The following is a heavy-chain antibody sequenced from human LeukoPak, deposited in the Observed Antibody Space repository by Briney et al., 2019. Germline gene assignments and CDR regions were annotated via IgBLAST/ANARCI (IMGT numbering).Heavy chain of an antibody. J-gene: IGHJ4*02. D-gene: IGHD3-22*01. CDR2: ISGSGGDT. CDR1: RFPFSDYA. CDR3: AKDASAPYYDSSAYIPSIDY. Sequence: GGSLRLSCGASRFPFSDYAMNWVRQAPGKGLEWVSAISGSGGDTYYADSLQGRFTIPRDNSKNTLYLQMNSLRAEDTAIYYCAKDASAPYYDSSAYIPSIDYWGQGTLVTVSS. V-gene: IGHV3-23*01.